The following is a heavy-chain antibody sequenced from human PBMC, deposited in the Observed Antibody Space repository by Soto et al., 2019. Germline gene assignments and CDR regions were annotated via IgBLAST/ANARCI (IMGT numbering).Heavy chain of an antibody. J-gene: IGHJ4*02. Sequence: PGGSLRLSCAASGFSFSSYEMNWVRQAPGKGLEWVSYIDPSADYIYYADSVTGRFTISRDNAENSLYLQMNSLRAEDTAVYYCAKEIGTNPYFDYWGQGTLVTVSS. CDR3: AKEIGTNPYFDY. D-gene: IGHD1-26*01. V-gene: IGHV3-48*03. CDR2: IDPSADYI. CDR1: GFSFSSYE.